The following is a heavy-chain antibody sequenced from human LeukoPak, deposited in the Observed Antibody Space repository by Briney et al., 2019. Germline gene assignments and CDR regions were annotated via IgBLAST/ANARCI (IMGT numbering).Heavy chain of an antibody. CDR2: ISSGSSTV. CDR1: RFTFTTYG. D-gene: IGHD6-19*01. CDR3: ARAAGSSYSSAWRD. J-gene: IGHJ4*02. Sequence: GGSLRLSCAASRFTFTTYGMNWVRQPPGKGLEWVSYISSGSSTVYNADSVKGRFTISRDNAKNSLYLQMNSLRDEDTAVYYCARAAGSSYSSAWRDWGQGTLVTVSS. V-gene: IGHV3-48*02.